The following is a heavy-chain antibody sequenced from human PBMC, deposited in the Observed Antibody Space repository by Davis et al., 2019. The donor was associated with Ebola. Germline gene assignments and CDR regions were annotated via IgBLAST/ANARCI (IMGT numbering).Heavy chain of an antibody. CDR3: AWGWELLSFDY. V-gene: IGHV5-10-1*01. CDR2: IDPSDSYT. CDR1: GYSFTSYW. Sequence: PGGSLRLSCKGSGYSFTSYWIGWVRQMPGKGLEWMGRIDPSDSYTNYSPSFQGHVTNSADKSISTAYLQWSSLKASDTAMYYCAWGWELLSFDYWGQGTLVTVSS. D-gene: IGHD1-26*01. J-gene: IGHJ4*02.